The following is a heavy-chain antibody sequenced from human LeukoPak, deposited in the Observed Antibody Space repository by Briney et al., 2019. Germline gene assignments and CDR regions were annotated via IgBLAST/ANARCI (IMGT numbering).Heavy chain of an antibody. D-gene: IGHD2-2*01. J-gene: IGHJ6*02. CDR1: GGSISSSY. CDR2: IYSSGST. Sequence: SETLSLTCAVSGGSISSSYWTWIRQPAGKGLEWIGRIYSSGSTNYNPSLKSRLTMSVDTSRNQFSLKLNSVTAADTAVYYCARECFSSICPYNNMDVWGQGTTVTVSS. V-gene: IGHV4-4*07. CDR3: ARECFSSICPYNNMDV.